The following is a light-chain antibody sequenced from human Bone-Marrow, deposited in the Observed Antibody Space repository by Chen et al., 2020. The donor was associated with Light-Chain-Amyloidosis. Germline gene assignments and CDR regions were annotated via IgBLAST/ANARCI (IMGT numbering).Light chain of an antibody. CDR2: AAS. CDR1: QSISSY. J-gene: IGKJ4*01. Sequence: DNEMTQSPFSPSSSVGYRVTITCRASQSISSYLNWYQQKPGKAPKLLIYAASSLQSGVPSRFSGSGSGTDFTLTISSLQPEDFATYYCQQSYSTPLTFGGGTKVEIK. CDR3: QQSYSTPLT. V-gene: IGKV1-39*01.